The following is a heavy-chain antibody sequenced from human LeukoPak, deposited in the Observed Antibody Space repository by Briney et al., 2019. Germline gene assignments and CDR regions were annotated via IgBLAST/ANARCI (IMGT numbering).Heavy chain of an antibody. D-gene: IGHD6-13*01. CDR2: INLNDGNT. Sequence: ASVKVSCKASGYTFTNYYLHWVRQAPGQGLEWMGIINLNDGNTDYAQRFQGRLTMTRDTSTNTIYSELSSLTSDDTAVYYCARDPNSSSWYPFGYFQHWGQGTLVTVSS. CDR1: GYTFTNYY. J-gene: IGHJ1*01. CDR3: ARDPNSSSWYPFGYFQH. V-gene: IGHV1-46*01.